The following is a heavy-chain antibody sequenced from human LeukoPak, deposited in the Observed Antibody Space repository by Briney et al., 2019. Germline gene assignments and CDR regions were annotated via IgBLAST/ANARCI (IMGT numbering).Heavy chain of an antibody. D-gene: IGHD1-7*01. Sequence: GRSLRLSCAASGFTFSSYGMHWVRQAPGKGLEWVAVISYDGSNKYYADSVKGRFTISRDNSKNTLYLQMNSLRAEDTAVYYCAKSGKYNWNYPDYWGQGTLVTVSS. CDR1: GFTFSSYG. J-gene: IGHJ4*02. CDR3: AKSGKYNWNYPDY. CDR2: ISYDGSNK. V-gene: IGHV3-30*18.